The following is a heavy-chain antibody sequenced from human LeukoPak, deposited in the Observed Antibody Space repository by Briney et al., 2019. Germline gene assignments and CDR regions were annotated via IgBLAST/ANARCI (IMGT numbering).Heavy chain of an antibody. J-gene: IGHJ4*02. V-gene: IGHV3-30*18. Sequence: GGSLRLSCAASGFSFSTQGMHWVRQAPGKGLEWLAVISYDGSNTYHEDSLKGRFTISRDNPNNTLYLQMNSLTAEDTAIYYCAKDILSGIVLNSMGFLDSWGQGTLVTVSS. CDR2: ISYDGSNT. CDR1: GFSFSTQG. CDR3: AKDILSGIVLNSMGFLDS. D-gene: IGHD3/OR15-3a*01.